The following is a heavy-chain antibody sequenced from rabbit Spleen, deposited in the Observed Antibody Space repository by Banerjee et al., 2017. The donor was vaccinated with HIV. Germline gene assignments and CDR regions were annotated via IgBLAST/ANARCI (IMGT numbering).Heavy chain of an antibody. D-gene: IGHD8-1*01. J-gene: IGHJ6*01. Sequence: QEQLEESGGGLVRPEGSLTLTCKASGFTLSTYWICWVRQAPGKGLEWIACIDAGSSSFTYFATWAKGRFTISKPSSTTVTLQMTRLTAADTATYFCARDTASSFSSYGMDLWGPGTLVTVS. CDR1: GFTLSTYW. V-gene: IGHV1S45*01. CDR2: IDAGSSSFT. CDR3: ARDTASSFSSYGMDL.